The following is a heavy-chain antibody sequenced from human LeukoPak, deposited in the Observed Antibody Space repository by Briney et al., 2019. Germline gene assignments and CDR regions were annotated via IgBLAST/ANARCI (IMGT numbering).Heavy chain of an antibody. CDR1: GGSISSSNYY. CDR3: ARHELPGMSVSAGFDY. CDR2: IYYSGST. J-gene: IGHJ4*02. D-gene: IGHD6-19*01. V-gene: IGHV4-39*01. Sequence: SETLSLTCTVSGGSISSSNYYWGWIRQPPGQGLEWIGNIYYSGSTFYSPSLKSRVTISVDTSKNQFSLKLSSVTAADTAFYYCARHELPGMSVSAGFDYWGQGTLVTVSS.